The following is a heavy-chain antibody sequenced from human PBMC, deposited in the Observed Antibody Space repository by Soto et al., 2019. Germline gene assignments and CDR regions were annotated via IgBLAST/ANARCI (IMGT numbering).Heavy chain of an antibody. CDR3: ARDPSTSRVDY. CDR1: GYTFTSHG. J-gene: IGHJ4*02. CDR2: ISTYSGIR. Sequence: QVLLVQSGPEVRKPGASVKVSCKASGYTFTSHGVSWLRQAPGQGLEWLGWISTYSGIRNYARKFQDRVTMGSDTSTSTVYMELRSLTSNDTAMYYCARDPSTSRVDYWGQGTLVTVSS. D-gene: IGHD2-2*01. V-gene: IGHV1-18*01.